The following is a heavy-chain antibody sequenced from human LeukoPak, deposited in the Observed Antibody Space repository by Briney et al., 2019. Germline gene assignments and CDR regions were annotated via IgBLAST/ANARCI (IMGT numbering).Heavy chain of an antibody. V-gene: IGHV4-59*12. D-gene: IGHD1-26*01. CDR3: ARGGGVGAFQWFDP. Sequence: SETLSLTCTVSGGSISSYYWSWIRQPPGKGLEWIGYIYYSGSTNYNPSLKSRVTISVDRSKNQFSLKLSSVTAADTAVYYCARGGGVGAFQWFDPWGQGTLVTVSS. J-gene: IGHJ5*02. CDR1: GGSISSYY. CDR2: IYYSGST.